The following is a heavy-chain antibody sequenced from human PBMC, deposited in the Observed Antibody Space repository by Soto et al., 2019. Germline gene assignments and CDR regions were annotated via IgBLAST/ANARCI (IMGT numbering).Heavy chain of an antibody. CDR2: IYHNGNS. CDR3: XXPGPAGL. V-gene: IGHV4-59*03. J-gene: IGHJ2*01. D-gene: IGHD7-27*01. Sequence: QVRLQESGPGLVKPSETLSLTCSISGGNXXSYFWSXIRQPPGKGLEWLGYIYHNGNSMYNPSFKSRLTLSVDASNNQLSLKLTSVTAADAAVXXXXXPGPAGLWGRGTLVTVSS. CDR1: GGNXXSYF.